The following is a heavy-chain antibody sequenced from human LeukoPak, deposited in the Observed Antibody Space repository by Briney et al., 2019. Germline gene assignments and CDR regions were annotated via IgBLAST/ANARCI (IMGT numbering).Heavy chain of an antibody. CDR1: GFTFSSYE. V-gene: IGHV3-48*03. CDR3: ARDHSRGYFDY. CDR2: ISSSGTTI. D-gene: IGHD2/OR15-2a*01. Sequence: GGSLRLSCAAPGFTFSSYEMNWVRQAPGKGLEWVSYISSSGTTIYYADSMKGRFTISRDNANNSLYLQMNSLRAEDTALYYCARDHSRGYFDYWGQGTLVTVSS. J-gene: IGHJ4*02.